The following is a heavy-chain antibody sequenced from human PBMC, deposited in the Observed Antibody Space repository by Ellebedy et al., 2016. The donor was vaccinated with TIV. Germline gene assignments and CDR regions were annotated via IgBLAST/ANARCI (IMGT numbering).Heavy chain of an antibody. D-gene: IGHD7-27*01. CDR3: AKVETGNLDNDAFDI. CDR1: GFTFSSYA. J-gene: IGHJ3*02. CDR2: ISGSGGST. Sequence: GESLKISCAASGFTFSSYAMSWVRQAPGKGLEWVSAISGSGGSTYYADSVKGRFTIPRDNSKNTLYLQMNSLRAEDTAVYYCAKVETGNLDNDAFDIWGQGTMVTVSS. V-gene: IGHV3-23*01.